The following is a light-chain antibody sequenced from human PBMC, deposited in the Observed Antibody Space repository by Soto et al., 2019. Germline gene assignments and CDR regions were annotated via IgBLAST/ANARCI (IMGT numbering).Light chain of an antibody. J-gene: IGLJ1*01. CDR1: SSDVDIYNY. Sequence: QSVLAQPPSASGSPGQSVTISCTGTSSDVDIYNYVSWYQQHPGKAPKLIIYEVTKRPSGVPDRFSGSKSGNTASLTVSGLQTEDEAEYYCSSYAGSNTLVFGTGTKVTVL. CDR2: EVT. CDR3: SSYAGSNTLV. V-gene: IGLV2-8*01.